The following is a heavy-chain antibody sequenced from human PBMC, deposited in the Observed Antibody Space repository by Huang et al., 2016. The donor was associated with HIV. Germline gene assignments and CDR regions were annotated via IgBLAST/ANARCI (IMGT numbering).Heavy chain of an antibody. Sequence: QGQLVESGGGVVRPGRSLRLSCAASGFSFSNYAMHWVRQAPGKRLEWVTVISNDGTTTYYANSVKGRVTISRDNFKNTLYLQMNRLRGDDTAVYYCTREYTVAGAFDIWGQGTMVTVSS. CDR1: GFSFSNYA. CDR3: TREYTVAGAFDI. V-gene: IGHV3-30-3*01. D-gene: IGHD5-12*01. J-gene: IGHJ3*02. CDR2: ISNDGTTT.